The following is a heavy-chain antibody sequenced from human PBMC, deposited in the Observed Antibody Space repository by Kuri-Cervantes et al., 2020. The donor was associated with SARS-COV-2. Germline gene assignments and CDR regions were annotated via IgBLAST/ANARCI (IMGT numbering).Heavy chain of an antibody. V-gene: IGHV1-24*01. J-gene: IGHJ4*02. CDR2: FDPEDGET. CDR1: GYTLTELS. D-gene: IGHD3-10*01. CDR3: ARSAESGGFGELLVDY. Sequence: ASVKVSCKVSGYTLTELSMHWVRQAPGKGLEWMGGFDPEDGETIYAQKFQGRVTMTRDTSISTAYMELSRLRSDDTAVYYCARSAESGGFGELLVDYWGQGTLVTVSS.